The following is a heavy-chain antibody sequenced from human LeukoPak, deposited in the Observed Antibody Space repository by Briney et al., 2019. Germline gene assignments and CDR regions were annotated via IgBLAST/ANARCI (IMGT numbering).Heavy chain of an antibody. V-gene: IGHV1-24*01. J-gene: IGHJ5*02. CDR2: FDPEDGET. CDR1: GYTLTELS. Sequence: ASVKVSCKVSGYTLTELSMHWVRQAPGKGREWRGGFDPEDGETIYAQKFQGRVTMTEDTSTDTAYMELSSLRSEDTAVYYCASRPTYYYDSSGRPPFDPWGQGTLVTVSS. CDR3: ASRPTYYYDSSGRPPFDP. D-gene: IGHD3-22*01.